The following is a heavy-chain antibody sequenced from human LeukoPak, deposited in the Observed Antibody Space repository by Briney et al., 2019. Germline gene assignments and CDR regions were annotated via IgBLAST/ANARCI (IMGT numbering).Heavy chain of an antibody. CDR2: TYSGGST. CDR1: GFTVSSNY. V-gene: IGHV3-53*01. J-gene: IGHJ4*02. Sequence: PGGSLRLSCAASGFTVSSNYMSWVRQAPGKGLEWVSVTYSGGSTYYADSVKGRFTISRDNSKNTLYLQMNSLRAEDTAVYYCARENYDSSGYDYWGQGTLVTVSS. CDR3: ARENYDSSGYDY. D-gene: IGHD3-22*01.